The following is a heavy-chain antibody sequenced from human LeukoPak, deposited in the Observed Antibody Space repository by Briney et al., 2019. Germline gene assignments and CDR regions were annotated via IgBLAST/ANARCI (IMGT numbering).Heavy chain of an antibody. D-gene: IGHD6-19*01. CDR2: IYYRGST. CDR1: GGSISSYY. J-gene: IGHJ4*02. CDR3: ARAGSGWSFDY. V-gene: IGHV4-59*01. Sequence: SETLSLTCTVSGGSISSYYWSWVRQPPGKGLEWIGYIYYRGSTNYNSSLKSRVTISVDTSKNQFSLNLSSVTAADTAVYYCARAGSGWSFDYWGQGTLVTVSS.